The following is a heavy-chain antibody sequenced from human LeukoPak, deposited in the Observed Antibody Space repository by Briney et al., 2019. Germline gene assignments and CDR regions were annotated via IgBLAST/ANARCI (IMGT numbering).Heavy chain of an antibody. Sequence: ASVKVSCKPSGYTFTSYYMHPVRQAPGQGLEWMGIINPSGGSTSYAQKLQGRVTMTRDMSTSTVYMELSSLRSEDTAVYYCAGATYYYDRSGPFAIGYWGQGTLVTVSS. D-gene: IGHD3-22*01. CDR2: INPSGGST. J-gene: IGHJ4*02. CDR1: GYTFTSYY. V-gene: IGHV1-46*01. CDR3: AGATYYYDRSGPFAIGY.